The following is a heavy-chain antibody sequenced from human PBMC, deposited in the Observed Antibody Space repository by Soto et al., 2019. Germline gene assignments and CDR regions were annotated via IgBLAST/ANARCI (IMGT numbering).Heavy chain of an antibody. CDR3: ARVYYGDFPYYYYMDV. V-gene: IGHV4-59*01. J-gene: IGHJ6*03. Sequence: SETLSLTCTVSGGSISSYYWSWIRQPPGKGLEWIGYIYYSGSTHYNPSLTSRVTISVDTSKNQFSLKLSSVTAADTAVYYCARVYYGDFPYYYYMDVWGKGTTVTVSS. CDR2: IYYSGST. D-gene: IGHD4-17*01. CDR1: GGSISSYY.